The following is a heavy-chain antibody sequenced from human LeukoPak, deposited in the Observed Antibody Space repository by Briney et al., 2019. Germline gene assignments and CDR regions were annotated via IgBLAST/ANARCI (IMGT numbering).Heavy chain of an antibody. J-gene: IGHJ4*02. Sequence: GGSLRLSCAASGFTFSTYNMNWVRQAPGKGLEWVSAVGGTDGRTYYAAFVKGRFTIYRDNSKNTLYLQMNSLRAEDTAVYYCAKDGSYYFDYWGQGTLVTVSS. V-gene: IGHV3-23*01. CDR3: AKDGSYYFDY. CDR2: VGGTDGRT. CDR1: GFTFSTYN.